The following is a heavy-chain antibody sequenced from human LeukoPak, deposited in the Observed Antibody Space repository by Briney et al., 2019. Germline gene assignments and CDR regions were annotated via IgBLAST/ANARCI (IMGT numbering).Heavy chain of an antibody. Sequence: GGSLRLSCAASGFTFSSYAMSWVRQAPGKGLEWVSAISGSGGSTYYADSVKGRFTISRDNSKNTLYLLMNSLRAEDTAVYYCAKAYSSGSIFHYFDYWGQGTLVTVSS. CDR1: GFTFSSYA. J-gene: IGHJ4*02. V-gene: IGHV3-23*01. CDR2: ISGSGGST. D-gene: IGHD3-22*01. CDR3: AKAYSSGSIFHYFDY.